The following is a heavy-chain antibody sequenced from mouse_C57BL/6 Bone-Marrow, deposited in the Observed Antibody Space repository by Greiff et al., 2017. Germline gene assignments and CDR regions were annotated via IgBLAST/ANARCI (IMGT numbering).Heavy chain of an antibody. CDR2: FYPGSGSI. Sequence: LVEPGASVKLSCKASGYTFTEYTIHWVKQRSGQGLEWIGWFYPGSGSIKYNEKFKDKATLTADTSSNTAYMQLSSLTTEDSAIYYCARFNYWGQGTTLTVSS. CDR3: ARFNY. J-gene: IGHJ2*01. V-gene: IGHV1-62-2*01. CDR1: GYTFTEYT.